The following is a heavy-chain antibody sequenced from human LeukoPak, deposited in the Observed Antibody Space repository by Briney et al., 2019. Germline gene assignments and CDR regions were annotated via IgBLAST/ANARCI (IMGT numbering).Heavy chain of an antibody. V-gene: IGHV3-53*01. CDR3: ARLSMVADAFDI. Sequence: GGSLRLSCAASGFTFSSYAMSWVRQAPGKGLEWVSVIYSGGSTYYADSVKGRFTISRDNSKNTLYLQMNSLRAEDTAVYYCARLSMVADAFDIWGQGTMVTVSS. CDR1: GFTFSSYA. J-gene: IGHJ3*02. CDR2: IYSGGST. D-gene: IGHD4/OR15-4a*01.